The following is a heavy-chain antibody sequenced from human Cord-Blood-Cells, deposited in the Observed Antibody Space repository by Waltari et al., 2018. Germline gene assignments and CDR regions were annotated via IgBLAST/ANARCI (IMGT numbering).Heavy chain of an antibody. CDR1: GGSISTNY. V-gene: IGHV4-59*01. D-gene: IGHD1-1*01. CDR3: ARGGWNPYYYYGMDV. CDR2: IYYSGST. Sequence: QVQLPESAPGLVKPSETLSPTCTDSGGSISTNYWSWNRQAPGKGLEWIGYIYYSGSTNYNPSLKSRFTRSVDTSKNQFSLKLSSVTAADTAVYYCARGGWNPYYYYGMDVWGQGTTVTVSS. J-gene: IGHJ6*02.